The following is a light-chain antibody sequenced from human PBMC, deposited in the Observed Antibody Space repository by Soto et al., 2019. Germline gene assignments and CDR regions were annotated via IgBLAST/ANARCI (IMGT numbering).Light chain of an antibody. CDR1: QSVSSSY. Sequence: EIVLTQTPGTLSLSPGERATLSCGASQSVSSSYLAWYQQKPGLAPRLLIYDASSRATGIPDRFSGRGSGTDFALTISRLEPEDFAVYYCQHYGSSLPITFGPGTKVDIK. V-gene: IGKV3D-20*01. CDR2: DAS. J-gene: IGKJ3*01. CDR3: QHYGSSLPIT.